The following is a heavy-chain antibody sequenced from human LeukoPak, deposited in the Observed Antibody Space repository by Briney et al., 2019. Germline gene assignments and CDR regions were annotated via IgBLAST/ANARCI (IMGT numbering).Heavy chain of an antibody. Sequence: PGGSLRLSCAASGFTVSSNYMSWVRQAPGKGLEWVSVIYSGGSTYYADSVKGRFTISRDNSKNTLYLQMNSLRAEDTAVYYCARDDGSRVFDIWGQGTMVTVCS. J-gene: IGHJ3*02. V-gene: IGHV3-53*01. CDR1: GFTVSSNY. CDR2: IYSGGST. CDR3: ARDDGSRVFDI. D-gene: IGHD5-24*01.